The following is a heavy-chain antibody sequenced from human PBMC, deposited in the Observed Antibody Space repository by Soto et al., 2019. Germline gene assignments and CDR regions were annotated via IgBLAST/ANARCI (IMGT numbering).Heavy chain of an antibody. J-gene: IGHJ4*02. D-gene: IGHD2-21*02. Sequence: VGSLRLSCAASGFSFTNFAMSWVRQAPVKVLEWVAGIGASGDITWYADSVKVRLSISRDNSKNTLYLQLNSLRFEDTAVYYCAKDDFTDRGDDYFDYWGPGTLVTVSS. V-gene: IGHV3-23*01. CDR2: IGASGDIT. CDR1: GFSFTNFA. CDR3: AKDDFTDRGDDYFDY.